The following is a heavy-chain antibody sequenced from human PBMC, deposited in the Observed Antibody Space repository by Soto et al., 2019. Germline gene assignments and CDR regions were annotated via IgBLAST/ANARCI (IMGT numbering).Heavy chain of an antibody. D-gene: IGHD2-2*01. CDR3: ARSQGSSTSLEIYYYYYYGMDV. CDR2: IIPISGTA. J-gene: IGHJ6*02. Sequence: QVPLVQSGAAVKKPGSSVKVSCKASGGTFSSYAISWVRQAPGQGLEWMGGIIPISGTANYAQKFQGRVTITADESTSTAYMELSSLISEDTAVYYCARSQGSSTSLEIYYYYYYGMDVWGQGTTVTVSS. CDR1: GGTFSSYA. V-gene: IGHV1-69*01.